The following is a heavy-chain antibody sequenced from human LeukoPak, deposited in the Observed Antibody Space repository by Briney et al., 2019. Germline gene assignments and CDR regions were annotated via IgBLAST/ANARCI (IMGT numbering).Heavy chain of an antibody. D-gene: IGHD3-3*01. CDR2: INPNSGGT. V-gene: IGHV1-2*02. CDR3: ARAGALRDFWSGADWECFDY. J-gene: IGHJ4*02. Sequence: ASVKVSCKASGYTFTGYYMHWVRQAPGQGLEWMGWINPNSGGTNYAQKFQGRVTMTRDTSISTAYMELSRLRSDDTAVYYCARAGALRDFWSGADWECFDYWGQGTLVTVSS. CDR1: GYTFTGYY.